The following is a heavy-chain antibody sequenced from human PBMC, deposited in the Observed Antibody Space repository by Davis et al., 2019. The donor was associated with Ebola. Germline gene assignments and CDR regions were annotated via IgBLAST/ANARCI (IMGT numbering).Heavy chain of an antibody. Sequence: PGGSLRLSCAASGFTLSSYELNWVRQAPGKGLEWISHISISGDTIYYADSVEGRFTISRDNAKNSLYLQMNSLRAEDTAVYYCARDLQGRAGAPYLDVWGQGTLVTVSS. CDR1: GFTLSSYE. CDR3: ARDLQGRAGAPYLDV. D-gene: IGHD6-19*01. CDR2: ISISGDTI. V-gene: IGHV3-48*03. J-gene: IGHJ4*02.